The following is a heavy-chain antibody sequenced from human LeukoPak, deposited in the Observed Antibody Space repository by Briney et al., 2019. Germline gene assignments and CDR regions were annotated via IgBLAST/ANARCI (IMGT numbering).Heavy chain of an antibody. CDR1: GGSFSGYY. CDR3: ATLTTFYYMDV. Sequence: SETLSLTCAVYGGSFSGYYWSWIRQPPGKGLEWIGEINHSGSTNYNPSLKSRVTISVDTSKNQFSLKLSSVTAADTAVYYCATLTTFYYMDVWGKGTTVTVSS. J-gene: IGHJ6*03. D-gene: IGHD2/OR15-2a*01. CDR2: INHSGST. V-gene: IGHV4-34*01.